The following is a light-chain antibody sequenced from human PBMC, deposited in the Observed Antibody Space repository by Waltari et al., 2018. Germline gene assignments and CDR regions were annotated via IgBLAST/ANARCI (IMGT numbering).Light chain of an antibody. V-gene: IGKV2-30*02. CDR2: EVS. Sequence: DVVMTQSPVSLSIAPGQPASISCRSSQSVVHSDGHTYLSWYQHKPGQPPRLLIYEVSNRDFGVPDRFRGSGAGTDFTLKINGVEAEDVGVYYGGQAIKVPYSFGQGTKVEI. CDR1: QSVVHSDGHTY. J-gene: IGKJ2*03. CDR3: GQAIKVPYS.